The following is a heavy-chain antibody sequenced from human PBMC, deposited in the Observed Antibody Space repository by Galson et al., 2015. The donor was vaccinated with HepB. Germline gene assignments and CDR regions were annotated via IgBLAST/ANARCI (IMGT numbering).Heavy chain of an antibody. CDR1: GFTFSSHA. CDR2: ITGSGGRI. D-gene: IGHD4-17*01. V-gene: IGHV3-23*01. Sequence: SLRLSCAASGFTFSSHAMHWVRQAPGKGLEWVSLITGSGGRINYADSVKGRFANSRDSSKNTLYLQMNSLRAEDTAVYYCARVRDYANTIDYWGQGTLVTVSS. CDR3: ARVRDYANTIDY. J-gene: IGHJ4*02.